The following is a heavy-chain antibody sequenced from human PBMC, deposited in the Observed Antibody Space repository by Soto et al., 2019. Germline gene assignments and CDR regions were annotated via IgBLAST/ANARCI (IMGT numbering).Heavy chain of an antibody. CDR1: GYSFTSYW. CDR3: ARLQPAAGDNDLTFDY. V-gene: IGHV5-51*01. Sequence: GESLKISYKGSGYSFTSYWIGWVRQMPGKGLEWMGIIYPGDSYTNYSPSFQGHVTISADKSISTAYLQWSSLKASDTAMYYCARLQPAAGDNDLTFDYWGQGTLVTVSS. D-gene: IGHD6-13*01. J-gene: IGHJ4*02. CDR2: IYPGDSYT.